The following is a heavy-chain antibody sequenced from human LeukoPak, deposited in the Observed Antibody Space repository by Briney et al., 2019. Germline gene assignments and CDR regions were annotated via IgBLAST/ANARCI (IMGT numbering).Heavy chain of an antibody. CDR2: ISTSGGST. CDR1: GFTFSSYA. D-gene: IGHD3-22*01. Sequence: GGSLRLSCAASGFTFSSYAMSWVRQAPGKGLEWVSAISTSGGSTYYADSVKGRFTISRVNSKNTLYLRMNSLRAEDAAVYYCAKDITTLIDWGQGTLVTVSS. V-gene: IGHV3-23*01. J-gene: IGHJ4*02. CDR3: AKDITTLID.